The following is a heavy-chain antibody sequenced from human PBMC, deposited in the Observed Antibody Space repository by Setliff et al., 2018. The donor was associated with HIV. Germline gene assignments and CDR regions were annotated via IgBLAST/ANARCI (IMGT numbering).Heavy chain of an antibody. CDR1: GFSLSTSGMC. Sequence: SGPTLVNPTQTLTLTCTFSGFSLSTSGMCVSWIRQPPGKALEWLARIDWDDDKFYSTSLKTRLTISKDTSKNQVVLTMTNMDPVDTATYYCARMRRDDGNSHAFHIWGQGTMVTVSS. D-gene: IGHD4-4*01. CDR3: ARMRRDDGNSHAFHI. V-gene: IGHV2-70*17. J-gene: IGHJ3*02. CDR2: IDWDDDK.